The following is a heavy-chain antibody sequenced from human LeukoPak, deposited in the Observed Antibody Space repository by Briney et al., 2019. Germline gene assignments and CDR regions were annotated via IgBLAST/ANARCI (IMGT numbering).Heavy chain of an antibody. CDR1: GYTLTELS. J-gene: IGHJ5*02. CDR2: FDPEDGET. D-gene: IGHD3-22*01. V-gene: IGHV1-24*01. Sequence: GASVKVSCEVSGYTLTELSMHWVRQAPGKGLEWMGGFDPEDGETIYAQKFQGRVTMTEDTSTDTAYMELSSLRSKDTAVYYCATLSPYDSSGYYYRYNWFDPWGQGTLVTVSS. CDR3: ATLSPYDSSGYYYRYNWFDP.